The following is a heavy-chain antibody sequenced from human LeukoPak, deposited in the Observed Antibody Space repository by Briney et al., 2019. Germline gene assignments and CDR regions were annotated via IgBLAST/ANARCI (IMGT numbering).Heavy chain of an antibody. CDR1: GFTFSSYS. Sequence: PGGSLRLSCAASGFTFSSYSMNWVRQAPGKGLEWVSSVSSSSSYIYYADSVKGRFTISRDNAKNSLYLQMNSLRAEDTAVYYCASLVSSGSPTAWGQGTLVTVSS. CDR2: VSSSSSYI. CDR3: ASLVSSGSPTA. D-gene: IGHD3-22*01. V-gene: IGHV3-21*01. J-gene: IGHJ4*02.